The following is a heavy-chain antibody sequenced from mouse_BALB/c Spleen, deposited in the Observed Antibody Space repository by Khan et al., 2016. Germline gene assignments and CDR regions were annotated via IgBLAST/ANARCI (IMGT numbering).Heavy chain of an antibody. Sequence: QIQLVQSGAELAKPGASVKMSCKASGYTFTSYWMHWVKQRPGQGLEWIGYINPNTGYTEFIQKFKDKATLTADKSSSTVYMQLSSLTSEDSAVYYCARWDMITTFAYWGQGTLVTVSA. CDR2: INPNTGYT. CDR1: GYTFTSYW. CDR3: ARWDMITTFAY. J-gene: IGHJ3*01. V-gene: IGHV1-7*01. D-gene: IGHD2-4*01.